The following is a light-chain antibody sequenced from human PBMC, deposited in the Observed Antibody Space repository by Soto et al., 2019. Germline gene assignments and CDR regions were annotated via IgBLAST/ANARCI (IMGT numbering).Light chain of an antibody. Sequence: EILLTQSPVTLSLSPGQRATLSCRASQSISTYLAWYQVKPGQAPRLLIYDASSRAPGVPARFSGSGSGTDFSLTISSLEPEDVAVYYCQQRSQWPPMTFGQGTRLEMK. CDR3: QQRSQWPPMT. CDR2: DAS. J-gene: IGKJ5*01. CDR1: QSISTY. V-gene: IGKV3-11*01.